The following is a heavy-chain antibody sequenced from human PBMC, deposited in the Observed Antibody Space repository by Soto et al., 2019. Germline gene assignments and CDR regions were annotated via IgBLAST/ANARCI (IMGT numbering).Heavy chain of an antibody. CDR1: GGTFSSYW. D-gene: IGHD6-13*01. V-gene: IGHV3-74*01. J-gene: IGHJ4*02. Sequence: GGSLRLSCVVSGGTFSSYWMHWVRQAPGKGLEWVSRINSDGSSISYADSVKGRFTISRDNAKNTLYLQMNSLRAEDTAVYYCAREYSTSRYFDYWGQGTLVTVSS. CDR3: AREYSTSRYFDY. CDR2: INSDGSSI.